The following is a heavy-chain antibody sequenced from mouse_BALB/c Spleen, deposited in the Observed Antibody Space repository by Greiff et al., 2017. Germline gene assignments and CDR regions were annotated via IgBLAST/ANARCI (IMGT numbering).Heavy chain of an antibody. J-gene: IGHJ1*01. V-gene: IGHV1S34*01. D-gene: IGHD1-1*01. Sequence: LVKTGASVKISCKASGYSFTGYYMHWVKQSHGKSLEWIGYISCYNGATSYNQKFKGKATFTVDTSSSTAYMQFNSLTSEDSAVYYCARDYGSSYGWYFDVWGAGTTVTVSS. CDR2: ISCYNGAT. CDR3: ARDYGSSYGWYFDV. CDR1: GYSFTGYY.